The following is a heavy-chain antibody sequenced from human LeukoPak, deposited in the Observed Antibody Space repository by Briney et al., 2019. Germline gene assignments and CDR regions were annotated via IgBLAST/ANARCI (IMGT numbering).Heavy chain of an antibody. CDR1: GFMFSSYG. V-gene: IGHV3-30*02. J-gene: IGHJ4*02. D-gene: IGHD6-13*01. Sequence: GGSLRLSCAASGFMFSSYGMHWVRQAPGKGLEWVAFIRYDGSNKYSGDSVRGRFTISRDNAKNSLYLQMNSLRAEDTAVYYCARDIEAAGLFLDYWGQGTLVTVSS. CDR3: ARDIEAAGLFLDY. CDR2: IRYDGSNK.